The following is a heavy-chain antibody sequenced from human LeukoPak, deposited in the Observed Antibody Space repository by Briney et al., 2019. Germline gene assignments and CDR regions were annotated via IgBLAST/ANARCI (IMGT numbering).Heavy chain of an antibody. V-gene: IGHV3-53*01. CDR1: GFTFSSYW. Sequence: GGSLRLSCAASGFTFSSYWMHWVRQAPGKGLEWVSVIYSGGSTYYADSVKGRFTISRDNSKNTLYLQMNSLRAEDTAVYYCARSGMDVWGKGTTVTISS. J-gene: IGHJ6*04. D-gene: IGHD3-10*01. CDR2: IYSGGST. CDR3: ARSGMDV.